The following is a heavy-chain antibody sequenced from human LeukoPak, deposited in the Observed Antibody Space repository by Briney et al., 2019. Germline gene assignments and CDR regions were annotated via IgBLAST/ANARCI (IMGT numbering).Heavy chain of an antibody. J-gene: IGHJ2*01. V-gene: IGHV4-4*07. CDR2: IYTSGSA. Sequence: SETLSLTCTVSGGSISSYYWSWIRQPAGKGLEWIGRIYTSGSANYNPSLKSRVTMSVDTSKNQFSLKLSSVTAADMAVYYCAGAYYYDSSGYYPPYWYFDLWGRGTLVTVSS. D-gene: IGHD3-22*01. CDR3: AGAYYYDSSGYYPPYWYFDL. CDR1: GGSISSYY.